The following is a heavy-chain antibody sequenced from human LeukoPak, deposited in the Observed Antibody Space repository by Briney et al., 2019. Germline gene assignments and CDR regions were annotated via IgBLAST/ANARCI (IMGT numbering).Heavy chain of an antibody. CDR1: GFTFSSYA. J-gene: IGHJ2*01. CDR3: AKVLRDYGDYVSDWYFDL. Sequence: GGSPRLSCAASGFTFSSYAMSWVRQAPGKGLEWVSAISGSGGSTYYADSVKGRFTISRDNSKNTLYLQMNSLRAEDTAVYYCAKVLRDYGDYVSDWYFDLWGRGTLVTVSS. D-gene: IGHD4-17*01. V-gene: IGHV3-23*01. CDR2: ISGSGGST.